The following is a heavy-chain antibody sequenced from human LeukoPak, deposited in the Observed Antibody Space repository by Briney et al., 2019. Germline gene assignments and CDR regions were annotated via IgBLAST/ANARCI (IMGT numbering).Heavy chain of an antibody. V-gene: IGHV3-21*01. D-gene: IGHD2-15*01. CDR2: ISSSSSYR. Sequence: GGSLRLSCAASGFTFSSYSMNWVRQAPGKGLEWVSSISSSSSYRYYADSVKGRFTISRDNAKNSLYLQMNSLRAEDTAVYYCARRPGYCSGSSCYLIDYWGQGTLVTVSS. J-gene: IGHJ4*02. CDR3: ARRPGYCSGSSCYLIDY. CDR1: GFTFSSYS.